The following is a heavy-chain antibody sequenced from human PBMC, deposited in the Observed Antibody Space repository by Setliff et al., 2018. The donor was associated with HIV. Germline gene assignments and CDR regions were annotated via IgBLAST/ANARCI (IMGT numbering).Heavy chain of an antibody. D-gene: IGHD2-2*01. CDR2: IYSSGST. CDR3: ARRAVQDASITSSNWFDP. V-gene: IGHV4-61*05. Sequence: PSETLSLTCTVSGGSISSGGYYWSWIRQHPGKGLEWIGYIYSSGSTNYNPSLKSRVTMSADESKNQFSLKLNSVTAADTAVYFCARRAVQDASITSSNWFDPWGHGTLVTVSS. J-gene: IGHJ5*02. CDR1: GGSISSGGYY.